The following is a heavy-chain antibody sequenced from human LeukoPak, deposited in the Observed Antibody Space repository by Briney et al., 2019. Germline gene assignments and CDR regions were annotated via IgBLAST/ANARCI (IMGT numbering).Heavy chain of an antibody. D-gene: IGHD3-10*01. J-gene: IGHJ4*02. CDR3: ALTPDYYGSGSFDY. CDR2: IKQDGSEK. CDR1: GFTFSSYW. Sequence: GGSLRLSCAASGFTFSSYWMSWVRQAPGKGLEWVADIKQDGSEKYYVDSVKGRFTISRDNAKNSLYLQMSNLRAEDTAVYYCALTPDYYGSGSFDYWGQGTLVTVSS. V-gene: IGHV3-7*01.